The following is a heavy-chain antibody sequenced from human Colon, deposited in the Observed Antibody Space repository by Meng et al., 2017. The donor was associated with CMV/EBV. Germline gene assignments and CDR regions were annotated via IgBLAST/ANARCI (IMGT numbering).Heavy chain of an antibody. D-gene: IGHD1-26*01. CDR2: IYYSGST. Sequence: GSLRLSCTVSGGSISSYYWSWIRQPPGKGLEWIGYIYYSGSTNYNPSLKSRVTISVDTSKNQFSLKLSSVTAADTVVYYCARGDPGGSYYGLNYYYGMDVWGQGTTVTVSS. CDR3: ARGDPGGSYYGLNYYYGMDV. J-gene: IGHJ6*02. V-gene: IGHV4-59*01. CDR1: GGSISSYY.